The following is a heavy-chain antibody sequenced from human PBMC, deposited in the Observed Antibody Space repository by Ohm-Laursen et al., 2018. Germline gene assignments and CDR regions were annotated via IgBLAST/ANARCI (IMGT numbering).Heavy chain of an antibody. V-gene: IGHV3-74*01. CDR2: INSDGSST. D-gene: IGHD5-18*01. CDR3: ARARGGVTNDY. Sequence: SLSLSCAASGFTFSSYSMNWVRQAPGKGLVWVSRINSDGSSTSYADSVKGRFTISRDNAKNTLYLQMNSLRAEDTAVYYCARARGGVTNDYWGQGTLVTVSS. J-gene: IGHJ4*02. CDR1: GFTFSSYS.